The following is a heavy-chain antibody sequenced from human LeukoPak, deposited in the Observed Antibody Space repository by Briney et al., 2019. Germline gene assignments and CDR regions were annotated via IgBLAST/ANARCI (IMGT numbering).Heavy chain of an antibody. CDR2: INPSGGST. J-gene: IGHJ6*02. CDR3: ARDQFGGESGIRFWPEPNYYYGMDV. Sequence: ASVKVSCKASGYTFTSYYMHWVRQAPGQGLEWMGIINPSGGSTSYAQKFQGRVTMTRDTSTGTVYMELSSLRSEDTAVYYCARDQFGGESGIRFWPEPNYYYGMDVWGQGTTVTVSS. V-gene: IGHV1-46*01. CDR1: GYTFTSYY. D-gene: IGHD3-10*01.